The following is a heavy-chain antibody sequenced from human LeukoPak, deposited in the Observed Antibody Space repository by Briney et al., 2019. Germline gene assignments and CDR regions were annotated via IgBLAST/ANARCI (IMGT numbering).Heavy chain of an antibody. D-gene: IGHD5-18*01. J-gene: IGHJ6*03. V-gene: IGHV1-18*01. CDR1: GYTFTSYG. CDR3: ARRGYSYGFTSYYYYMDV. CDR2: ISAYNGNT. Sequence: GASVKVSCKASGYTFTSYGISWVRQAPGQGLEWMGWISAYNGNTNYAQKLQGRVTMTTDTSTSTAYMELRSLRSDDTAVYYCARRGYSYGFTSYYYYMDVWGKGTTVTVSS.